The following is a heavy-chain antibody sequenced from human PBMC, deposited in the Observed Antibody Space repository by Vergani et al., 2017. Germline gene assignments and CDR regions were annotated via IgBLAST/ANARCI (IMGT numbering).Heavy chain of an antibody. J-gene: IGHJ6*02. D-gene: IGHD5-24*01. CDR1: GGTFSSYT. V-gene: IGHV1-69*08. Sequence: QVQLVQSGAEVKKPGSSVKVSCKASGGTFSSYTISWVRQAPGQGLEWMGRIIPILGIANYAQKFQGRVTITADKSTSTAYMELSSLRSEDTAVDYCARDWGDGYNYIYYYYGMDVWGQGTTVTVSS. CDR3: ARDWGDGYNYIYYYYGMDV. CDR2: IIPILGIA.